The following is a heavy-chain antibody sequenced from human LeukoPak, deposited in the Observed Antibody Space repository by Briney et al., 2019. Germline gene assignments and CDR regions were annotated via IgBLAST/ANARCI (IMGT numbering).Heavy chain of an antibody. CDR2: ISSSSTYT. CDR1: GFTFSSYC. V-gene: IGHV3-21*01. J-gene: IGHJ4*02. CDR3: DGYGSENVWGY. D-gene: IGHD3-10*01. Sequence: GSLRLSCAASGFTFSSYCMNWVRQAPGKGLEWVSSISSSSTYTYYADSVKGRFTISRDNAKNSMYLQMNSLRAEDTAVYYCDGYGSENVWGYWGQGTLVTVSS.